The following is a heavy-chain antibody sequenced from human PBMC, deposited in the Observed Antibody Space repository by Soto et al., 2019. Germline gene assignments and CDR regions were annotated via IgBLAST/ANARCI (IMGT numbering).Heavy chain of an antibody. V-gene: IGHV3-66*01. CDR2: IYTDGST. Sequence: GGSLRLSCAASGFTVRSNYMSWVRQAPGKGLEWVSIIYTDGSTYYADSVKGRFTLSRDDSKNTLYLQINSLRVEDTAVYYCARMDSNSFRFANYYYGMAVWGQGTTVTVSS. J-gene: IGHJ6*02. CDR1: GFTVRSNY. CDR3: ARMDSNSFRFANYYYGMAV. D-gene: IGHD6-6*01.